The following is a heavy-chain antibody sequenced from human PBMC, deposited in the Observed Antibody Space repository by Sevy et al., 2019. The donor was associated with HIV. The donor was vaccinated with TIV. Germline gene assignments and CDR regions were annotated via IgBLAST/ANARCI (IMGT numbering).Heavy chain of an antibody. V-gene: IGHV3-21*01. CDR3: ARPYGSGSWEAFDI. CDR1: GFTFNSYT. CDR2: ISFSSNYI. D-gene: IGHD3-10*01. J-gene: IGHJ3*02. Sequence: GGSLRLSCAASGFTFNSYTMNWVRQAPGKGLEWDSSISFSSNYIYYADSVKGRFTISRDNAQNSLYLQMNSLRAEDTAIYYCARPYGSGSWEAFDIWGQGTMVTVSS.